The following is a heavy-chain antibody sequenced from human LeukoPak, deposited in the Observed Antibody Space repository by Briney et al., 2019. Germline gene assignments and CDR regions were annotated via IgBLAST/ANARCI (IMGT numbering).Heavy chain of an antibody. CDR1: GGSISSYY. V-gene: IGHV4-59*01. D-gene: IGHD3-10*01. CDR2: IYYSGST. J-gene: IGHJ5*02. CDR3: ARLLWFGEAPNWFDP. Sequence: SETLSLTCTVSGGSISSYYWSWIRQPPGKGLEWIGYIYYSGSTNYNPSLKSRVTISVDTSKNQFSLKLSSVTAAGTAVYYCARLLWFGEAPNWFDPWGQGTLVTVSS.